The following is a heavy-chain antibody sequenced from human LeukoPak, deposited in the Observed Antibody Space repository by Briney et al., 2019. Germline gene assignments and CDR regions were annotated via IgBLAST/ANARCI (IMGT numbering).Heavy chain of an antibody. Sequence: RAGGSLRLSCAASGFTFSSYAMSWVRQAPGKGLEWVSAISGSGGSTYYADSVKGRFTISRDNSKNTLYLQMNSLRAEDTAVYYCAKDRGYSYGYDAFDIWGQGTMVTVSS. CDR2: ISGSGGST. CDR3: AKDRGYSYGYDAFDI. CDR1: GFTFSSYA. D-gene: IGHD5-18*01. J-gene: IGHJ3*02. V-gene: IGHV3-23*01.